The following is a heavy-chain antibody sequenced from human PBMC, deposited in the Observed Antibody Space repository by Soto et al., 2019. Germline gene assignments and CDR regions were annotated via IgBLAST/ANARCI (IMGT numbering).Heavy chain of an antibody. Sequence: ASETQSLTCHVTGDSIKTHYWSWIRQAPGKGLEWIGYIYYSGSTLYNPSLKRRVTISADAAKNQFSLRLTSLTAADTAVYYCASGWMAAFDNWGQGTLVTVSS. D-gene: IGHD2-2*03. CDR1: GDSIKTHY. CDR2: IYYSGST. V-gene: IGHV4-59*11. J-gene: IGHJ4*02. CDR3: ASGWMAAFDN.